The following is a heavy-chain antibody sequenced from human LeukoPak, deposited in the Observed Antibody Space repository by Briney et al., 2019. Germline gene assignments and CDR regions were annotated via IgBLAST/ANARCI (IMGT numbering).Heavy chain of an antibody. Sequence: ASVKVSCKASGYTFTSYAISWVRQAPGQGLEWMGGIIPIFGTANYAQKFQGRVTITADESTSTAYMELSSLRSEDTAVYYCARAAGAAYDSSGYYEDYWGQGTLVTVSS. CDR2: IIPIFGTA. CDR3: ARAAGAAYDSSGYYEDY. J-gene: IGHJ4*02. V-gene: IGHV1-69*13. CDR1: GYTFTSYA. D-gene: IGHD3-22*01.